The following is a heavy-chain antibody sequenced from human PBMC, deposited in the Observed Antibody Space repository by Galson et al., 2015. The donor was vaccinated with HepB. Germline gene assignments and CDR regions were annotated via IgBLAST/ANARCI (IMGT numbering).Heavy chain of an antibody. CDR2: ISSDGVRK. D-gene: IGHD3-10*01. Sequence: SLRLSCAASGFTFSEFYMSWIRQAPGKRPEWVSDISSDGVRKNYADSVKGRFTISRDNAKKSLTLQMNSLRVEDTGVYYCARSAGWFDPWGQGTLVTVSS. V-gene: IGHV3-11*01. CDR1: GFTFSEFY. CDR3: ARSAGWFDP. J-gene: IGHJ5*02.